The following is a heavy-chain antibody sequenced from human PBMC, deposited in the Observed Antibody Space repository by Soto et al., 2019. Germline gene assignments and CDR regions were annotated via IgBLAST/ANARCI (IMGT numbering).Heavy chain of an antibody. CDR2: INSDGSDT. J-gene: IGHJ6*02. Sequence: VQLVESGGGLVQPGGSLRLSCAVSGFSFSNSWMHWVRQAPGKGLVWVSRINSDGSDTTYADSVKGRFTISRDNAKKPLYMQMTRLRAEDTAVYYFSGYYGLDVWGQGTTVTVSS. V-gene: IGHV3-74*01. CDR3: SGYYGLDV. CDR1: GFSFSNSW.